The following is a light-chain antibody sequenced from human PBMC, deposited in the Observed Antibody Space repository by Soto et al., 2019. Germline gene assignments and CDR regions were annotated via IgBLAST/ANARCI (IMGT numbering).Light chain of an antibody. CDR1: QSVSSSY. J-gene: IGKJ3*01. V-gene: IGKV3-20*01. CDR2: GAS. CDR3: QQYGSSLFS. Sequence: EIVLTQSPGTLSLSPGERATLSCRASQSVSSSYLAWYQQKPGQAPRLLIYGASSRATGIPDRFSGSGSRTDFTLTISRLEPEDSAVYYCQQYGSSLFSFGPGTKVDIK.